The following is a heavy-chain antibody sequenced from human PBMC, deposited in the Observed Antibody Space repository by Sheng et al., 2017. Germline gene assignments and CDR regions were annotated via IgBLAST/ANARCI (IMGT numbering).Heavy chain of an antibody. J-gene: IGHJ3*01. Sequence: QVQLVESGGGVVQPGRSLRLSCVASGSTFSRYGMHWVRQAPGKGLEWVSAITDNGGGSSYAESVEGRFTISRDNSKRTLYLQMRRLTVEDTALYYCAKLQGLAAFDVWGRGTMVTVSS. CDR2: ITDNGGGS. CDR1: GSTFSRYG. V-gene: IGHV3-NL1*01. CDR3: AKLQGLAAFDV. D-gene: IGHD3-16*01.